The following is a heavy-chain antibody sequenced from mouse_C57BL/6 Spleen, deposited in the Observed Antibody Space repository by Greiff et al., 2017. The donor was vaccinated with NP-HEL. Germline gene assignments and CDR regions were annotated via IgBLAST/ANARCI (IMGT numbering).Heavy chain of an antibody. CDR2: INPSSGYT. Sequence: VQLQQSGAELARPGASVKMSCKASGYTFTSYTMHWVKQRPGQGLEWIGYINPSSGYTKYNQKFKDKATLTADKSSSTSYMPLSSLTSEDSAVYYCARGVYYDYDDFDYWGQGTTLAVSS. CDR3: ARGVYYDYDDFDY. CDR1: GYTFTSYT. D-gene: IGHD2-4*01. V-gene: IGHV1-4*01. J-gene: IGHJ2*01.